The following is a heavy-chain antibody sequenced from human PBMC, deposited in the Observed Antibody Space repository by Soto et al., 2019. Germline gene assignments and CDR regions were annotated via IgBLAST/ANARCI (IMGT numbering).Heavy chain of an antibody. J-gene: IGHJ4*02. CDR3: ARAFSKSPGAFDS. CDR1: GGSVNSDTFY. V-gene: IGHV4-61*01. Sequence: ASETLSLTCTVSGGSVNSDTFYWSWIRQPPGRGLEWIGYIYYTGSTNYNPSLKSRVTISIDTSRNQSSLKLSSVTAADTAVYYCARAFSKSPGAFDSWGQGSLVTVSS. D-gene: IGHD3-3*02. CDR2: IYYTGST.